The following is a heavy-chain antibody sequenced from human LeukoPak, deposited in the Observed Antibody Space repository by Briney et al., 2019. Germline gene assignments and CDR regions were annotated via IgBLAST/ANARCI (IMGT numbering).Heavy chain of an antibody. CDR2: ISYDGSNK. CDR3: ARDGQLYYDYVWGSYLDY. CDR1: GFTFSSYA. Sequence: GGSLRLSCAASGFTFSSYAMHWVRQAPGEGLEWVAVISYDGSNKYYADSVKGRFTISRDNSKNTLYLQMNSLRAEDTAVYYCARDGQLYYDYVWGSYLDYWGQGTLVTVSS. V-gene: IGHV3-30-3*01. J-gene: IGHJ4*02. D-gene: IGHD3-16*02.